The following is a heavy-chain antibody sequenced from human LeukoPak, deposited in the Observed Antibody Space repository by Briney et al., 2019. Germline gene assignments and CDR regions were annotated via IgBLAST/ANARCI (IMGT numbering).Heavy chain of an antibody. Sequence: GGSLRLSCAASGYTFSSYAMHWVRQAPGKGLEYVSAISSNGGSTYYANSVKGRFTISRDNSKNTLYLQMGSLRAEDMAVYYCARYLTGGAFDIWGQGTMLTVSS. V-gene: IGHV3-64*01. CDR1: GYTFSSYA. CDR2: ISSNGGST. CDR3: ARYLTGGAFDI. J-gene: IGHJ3*02. D-gene: IGHD7-27*01.